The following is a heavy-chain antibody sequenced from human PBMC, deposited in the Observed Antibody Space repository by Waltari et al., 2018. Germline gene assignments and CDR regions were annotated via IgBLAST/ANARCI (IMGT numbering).Heavy chain of an antibody. CDR3: TRVEYYDSSGYYVGAFDI. CDR2: ISHSGPT. Sequence: QVQLQESGPGLVKPSETLSLTCTVSGYSISSDYYWGWIRRPPGKGLEWIGPISHSGPTHYKPSFKSRVTISVDTSKNQFSLKLNSVTAADTAVYYCTRVEYYDSSGYYVGAFDIWGQGTTVTVSS. CDR1: GYSISSDYY. J-gene: IGHJ3*02. V-gene: IGHV4-38-2*02. D-gene: IGHD3-22*01.